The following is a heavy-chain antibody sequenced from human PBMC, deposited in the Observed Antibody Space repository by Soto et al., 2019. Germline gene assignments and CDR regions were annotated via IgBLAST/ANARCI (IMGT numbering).Heavy chain of an antibody. CDR3: TRVDTAMVTPGAFDI. CDR2: IRSKANSYAT. J-gene: IGHJ3*02. D-gene: IGHD5-18*01. V-gene: IGHV3-73*01. Sequence: GGSLRLSCAASGFTFSGSAMHWVRQASGKGLEWVGRIRSKANSYATAHAASVKGRFTISRDDSKNTAYLQMNSLKTEDTAVYYCTRVDTAMVTPGAFDIWGQGTMVTVSS. CDR1: GFTFSGSA.